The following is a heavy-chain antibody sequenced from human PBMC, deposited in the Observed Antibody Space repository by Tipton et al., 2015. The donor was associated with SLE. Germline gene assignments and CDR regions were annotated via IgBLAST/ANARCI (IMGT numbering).Heavy chain of an antibody. CDR1: GFTFSSYG. D-gene: IGHD3-10*01. V-gene: IGHV3-20*03. Sequence: SGFTFSSYGMHWVRQAPGKGLEWVSGINWNGGSTGYADSVKGRFTISRDNAKNSLYLQMNSLRAEDTAVYYCARDPYYYGSGSSDYWGQGTLVTVSS. CDR3: ARDPYYYGSGSSDY. CDR2: INWNGGST. J-gene: IGHJ4*02.